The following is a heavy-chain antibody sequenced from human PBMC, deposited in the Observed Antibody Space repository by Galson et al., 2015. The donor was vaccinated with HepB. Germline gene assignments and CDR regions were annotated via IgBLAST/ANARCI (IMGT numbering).Heavy chain of an antibody. J-gene: IGHJ3*01. CDR1: GYSFTSYW. CDR2: TYPGDPDT. D-gene: IGHD6-19*01. Sequence: QSGAEVKKPGESLKISCKGSGYSFTSYWIGWVRQMPGKGLEWMGITYPGDPDTRYSPSFQGQVTISVDTSITTAYLQWDSLKASDTAMYYCARHWSWLSSPLLFDFWGQGTMVTVSS. V-gene: IGHV5-51*01. CDR3: ARHWSWLSSPLLFDF.